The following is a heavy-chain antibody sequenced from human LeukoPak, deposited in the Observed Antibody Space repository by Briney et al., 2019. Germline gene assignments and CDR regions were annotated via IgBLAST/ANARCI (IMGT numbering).Heavy chain of an antibody. CDR1: GYTFTGYY. J-gene: IGHJ6*03. CDR3: ARLGTGTKDHYYYYMDV. Sequence: GASVKVSCKASGYTFTGYYMHWVRQAPGQGLEWMGWINPNSGGTNYAQKFQGWVTMTRDTSISTAYMELSRLRSDDTAVYYCARLGTGTKDHYYYYMDVWGKGTTVTVSS. CDR2: INPNSGGT. D-gene: IGHD1-7*01. V-gene: IGHV1-2*04.